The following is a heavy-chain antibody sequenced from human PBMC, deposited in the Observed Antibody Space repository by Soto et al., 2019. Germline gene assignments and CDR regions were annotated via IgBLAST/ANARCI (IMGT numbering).Heavy chain of an antibody. Sequence: ASVKVSCKASGYTFTSYGISWVRQAPGQGLEWMGWISAYNGNTNYAQKLQGRVTMTTDTSTSTAYMELRSLRSDDTAVYYCARPTREATISLPNWYMDVWGKGTTVTVSS. D-gene: IGHD5-12*01. CDR1: GYTFTSYG. V-gene: IGHV1-18*01. CDR3: ARPTREATISLPNWYMDV. CDR2: ISAYNGNT. J-gene: IGHJ6*03.